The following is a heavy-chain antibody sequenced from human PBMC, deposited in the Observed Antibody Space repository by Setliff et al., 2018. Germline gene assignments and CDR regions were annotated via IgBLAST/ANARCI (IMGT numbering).Heavy chain of an antibody. CDR3: ARAPRLEWILPTFDL. V-gene: IGHV1-18*01. CDR2: ISAYTGNA. D-gene: IGHD3-3*01. J-gene: IGHJ4*02. CDR1: AYPFLSYG. Sequence: ASVKVSCKASAYPFLSYGLSWVRQAPGQGLEWLGWISAYTGNADYAQNLQGRLTTTTDTSTNTAYMELRSLTSDDTAIYYCARAPRLEWILPTFDLWGQGTPVTVSS.